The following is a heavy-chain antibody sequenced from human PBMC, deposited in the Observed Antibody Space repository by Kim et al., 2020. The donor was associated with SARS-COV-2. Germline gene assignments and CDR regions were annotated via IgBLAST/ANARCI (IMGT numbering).Heavy chain of an antibody. V-gene: IGHV3-30*04. CDR1: GFTFSSYA. CDR3: ARGPGGIVVVVAASPFDP. J-gene: IGHJ5*02. Sequence: GGSLRLSCAASGFTFSSYAMHWVRQAPGKGLEWVAVISYDGSNKYYADSVKGRFTISRDNSKNTLYLQMNSLRAEDTAVYYCARGPGGIVVVVAASPFDPWGQGTLVTVSS. CDR2: ISYDGSNK. D-gene: IGHD2-15*01.